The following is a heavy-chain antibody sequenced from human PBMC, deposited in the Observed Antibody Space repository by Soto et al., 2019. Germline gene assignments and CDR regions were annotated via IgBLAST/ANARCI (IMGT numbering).Heavy chain of an antibody. Sequence: QVQLVESGGGVVQPGRSLRLSCAASGFTFSSYAMHWVRQAPGKGLEWVAVISYDGSNKYYADSVKGRFTISRDNSKNTLYLQMNSLRAEDTAVYYCSINGRAAASPGFDPWGQGTLVTVSS. J-gene: IGHJ5*02. CDR3: SINGRAAASPGFDP. D-gene: IGHD6-13*01. CDR1: GFTFSSYA. V-gene: IGHV3-30-3*01. CDR2: ISYDGSNK.